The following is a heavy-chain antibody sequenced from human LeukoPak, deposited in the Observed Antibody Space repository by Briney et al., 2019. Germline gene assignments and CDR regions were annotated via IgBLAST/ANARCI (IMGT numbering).Heavy chain of an antibody. CDR1: GFTFNSYS. D-gene: IGHD2-2*01. CDR2: ISSSGSTI. V-gene: IGHV3-48*04. J-gene: IGHJ4*02. Sequence: GGSLRLSCAASGFTFNSYSMNWVRQAPGKGLEWVSYISSSGSTIYYADSAKGRFSISRDNAKNSLYLQMNSLRGEDTAVYYCARRYCSSTSCLLDYWGQGTLVTVSS. CDR3: ARRYCSSTSCLLDY.